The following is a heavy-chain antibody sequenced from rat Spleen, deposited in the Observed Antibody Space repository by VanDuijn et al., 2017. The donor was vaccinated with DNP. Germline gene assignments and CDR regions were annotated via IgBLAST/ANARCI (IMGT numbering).Heavy chain of an antibody. CDR1: GFTFSDYY. V-gene: IGHV5-29*01. CDR2: ISYDGSSS. CDR3: VRIDGGFAY. D-gene: IGHD1-6*01. Sequence: EVQLVEFDGGLVQPGRSLKLSCAASGFTFSDYYMAWVRQAPTKGLEWVATISYDGSSSYYRDSVKGRFTITRDNAKSPLYLQMDSLRCEDAATYYCVRIDGGFAYWGQGTLVTVSS. J-gene: IGHJ3*01.